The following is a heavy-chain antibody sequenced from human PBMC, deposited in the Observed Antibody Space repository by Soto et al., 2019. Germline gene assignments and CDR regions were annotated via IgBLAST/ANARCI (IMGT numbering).Heavy chain of an antibody. CDR2: IYTSGST. Sequence: SETLSLTCTVSGGSISSYYWSWIRQPAGKGLEWIGRIYTSGSTNYNPSLKSRVTMSVDTSKNQFSLKLSSVTAADTAVYYCARETGHDSSGCYYVGFDYWGQGTLVTVSS. J-gene: IGHJ4*02. CDR3: ARETGHDSSGCYYVGFDY. CDR1: GGSISSYY. D-gene: IGHD3-22*01. V-gene: IGHV4-4*07.